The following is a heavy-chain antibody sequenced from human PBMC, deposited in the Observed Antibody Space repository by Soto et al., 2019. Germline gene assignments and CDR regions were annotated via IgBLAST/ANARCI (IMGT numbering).Heavy chain of an antibody. Sequence: EVQLVESGGGLVQPGGSLRLSCAAAGFRFNIYSINWIRQAPGKGQEWFAYITSDTNTIKYADSVRGRFTISRDNAKNSVDLQMNSLRDEDTAVYYCARSVEGHFDYWGQGTVVTVSS. CDR1: GFRFNIYS. V-gene: IGHV3-48*02. D-gene: IGHD6-19*01. J-gene: IGHJ4*02. CDR3: ARSVEGHFDY. CDR2: ITSDTNTI.